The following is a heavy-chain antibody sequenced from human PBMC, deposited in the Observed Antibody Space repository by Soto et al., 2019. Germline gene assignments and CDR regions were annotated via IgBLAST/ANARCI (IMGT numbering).Heavy chain of an antibody. D-gene: IGHD3-9*01. Sequence: SCAASGFTFSSYAMHWVRQAPGKGLEWVAVISYDGSNKYYADSVKGRFTISRDNSENTLYLQMNSLRAEDTAVYYCAREARDWDGGMDVWGQGTTVTVSS. CDR1: GFTFSSYA. V-gene: IGHV3-30-3*01. CDR2: ISYDGSNK. J-gene: IGHJ6*02. CDR3: AREARDWDGGMDV.